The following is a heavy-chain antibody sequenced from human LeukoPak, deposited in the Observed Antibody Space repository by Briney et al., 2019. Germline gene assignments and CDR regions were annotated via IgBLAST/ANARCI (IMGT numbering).Heavy chain of an antibody. CDR3: ARQQWLSLDY. CDR1: GYSFTRYW. J-gene: IGHJ4*01. D-gene: IGHD6-19*01. CDR2: IYPGGSDT. V-gene: IGHV5-51*01. Sequence: GESLEISCKGSGYSFTRYWIGRVRQIPGKGLELMRIIYPGGSDTRFSPFFQGPVTISAHKSISTAYLQWSSLKAPDTAMYYCARQQWLSLDYWGHRTLVTASS.